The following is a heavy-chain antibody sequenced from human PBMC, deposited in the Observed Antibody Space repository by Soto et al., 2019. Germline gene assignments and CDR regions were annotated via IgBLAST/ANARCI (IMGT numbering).Heavy chain of an antibody. Sequence: PSETLSRNGTVSGGSFSSGSYYWSWIRQPPGKGLEWIGYIYYSGSTNYNPSLKSRVTISVDTSKNQFSLKLSSVTAAATAVYYCARGRTARNWFDPWGQGTLVTVSS. J-gene: IGHJ5*02. D-gene: IGHD6-6*01. CDR2: IYYSGST. CDR3: ARGRTARNWFDP. V-gene: IGHV4-61*01. CDR1: GGSFSSGSYY.